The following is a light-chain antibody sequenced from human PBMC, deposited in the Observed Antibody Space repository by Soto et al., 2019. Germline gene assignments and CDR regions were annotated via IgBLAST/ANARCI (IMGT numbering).Light chain of an antibody. J-gene: IGLJ3*02. CDR1: STNIGSNY. V-gene: IGLV1-47*01. CDR2: RTN. CDR3: ASWDASVSSWV. Sequence: QSVLTQSPSASGTPGHRVTISFSGSSTNIGSNYVYWFQQLPGTAPKVLIYRTNQRPAGVPDRFSGSKSGTSASLAISGLRSEDEADYYCASWDASVSSWVFGGGTKLTVL.